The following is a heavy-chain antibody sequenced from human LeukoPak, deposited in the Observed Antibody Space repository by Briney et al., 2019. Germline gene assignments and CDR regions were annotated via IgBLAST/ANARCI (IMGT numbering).Heavy chain of an antibody. CDR1: GYTFTSYG. CDR2: ISAYNGNT. V-gene: IGHV1-18*04. J-gene: IGHJ4*02. Sequence: ASVTVSCKASGYTFTSYGISWVRQAPGQGLEWVGWISAYNGNTNYAQKPQGGVTMTTDTSTNTAYMELRSLSSDDTAVYYCARDEPLFGYWGQGTLVTVSS. CDR3: ARDEPLFGY.